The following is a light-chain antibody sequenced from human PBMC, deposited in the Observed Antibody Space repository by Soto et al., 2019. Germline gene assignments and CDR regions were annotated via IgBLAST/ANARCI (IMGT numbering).Light chain of an antibody. Sequence: QSVLTQPPSASGSPGQSVTISCSGTSSDVGGYDYVSWYQQHPGKAPKLMIYEVSKRPSGVPDRFSGSKSGNTASLTVSGLHAEDEADYYCSSYAGSSTYVFRTGTKVTVL. V-gene: IGLV2-8*01. CDR3: SSYAGSSTYV. CDR1: SSDVGGYDY. J-gene: IGLJ1*01. CDR2: EVS.